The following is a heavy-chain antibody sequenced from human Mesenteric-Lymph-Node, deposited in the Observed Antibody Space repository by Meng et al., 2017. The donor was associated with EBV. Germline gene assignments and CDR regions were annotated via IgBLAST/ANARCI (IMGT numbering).Heavy chain of an antibody. D-gene: IGHD3-16*02. CDR2: STHNGIV. J-gene: IGHJ4*02. CDR1: GESVRGYD. Sequence: QGQLHQWCVGLLTPSDTLSLACAVYGESVRGYDWSWMPQAPRQRLEWIGESTHNGIVNYYPSLKSRVGLSVDTFKYQFSLRLTSVTAADTAIYYCARIESIWGIYRKYFFDYWGQGTLVTVSS. CDR3: ARIESIWGIYRKYFFDY. V-gene: IGHV4-34*01.